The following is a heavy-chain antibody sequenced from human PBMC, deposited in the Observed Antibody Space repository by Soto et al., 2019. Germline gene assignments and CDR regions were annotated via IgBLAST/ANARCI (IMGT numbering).Heavy chain of an antibody. CDR2: IYGGGST. D-gene: IGHD5-12*01. CDR1: GFTVSGNY. CDR3: ARAIRRGGLYSYYYYMDV. J-gene: IGHJ6*03. V-gene: IGHV3-66*01. Sequence: GGSLRLSCAASGFTVSGNYMTWVRQAPGKGLEWASFIYGGGSTYYSDSVKGRFTISRDNSKNMLFLQMHTLEAEHAAVYYCARAIRRGGLYSYYYYMDVWGKGTRVTVSS.